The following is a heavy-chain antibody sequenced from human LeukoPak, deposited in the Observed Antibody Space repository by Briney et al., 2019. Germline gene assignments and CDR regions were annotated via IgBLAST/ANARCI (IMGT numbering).Heavy chain of an antibody. J-gene: IGHJ4*02. Sequence: SETLSLTCSVSTGSVNHGVYYWGWVRQPPGKGLEWIGSIHSSGNSYCNPSLKSRVTISVDTSKNQFSLKLSSVTAADTAVYFCARGREYTYGYHFDYWDQGTLVTVSS. D-gene: IGHD5-18*01. CDR2: IHSSGNS. V-gene: IGHV4-39*07. CDR3: ARGREYTYGYHFDY. CDR1: TGSVNHGVYY.